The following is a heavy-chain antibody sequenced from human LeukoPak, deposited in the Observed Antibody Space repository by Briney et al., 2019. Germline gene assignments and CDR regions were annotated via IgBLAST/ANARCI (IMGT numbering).Heavy chain of an antibody. CDR3: ARCNDYRYPNWFDP. D-gene: IGHD1-1*01. CDR1: GGSISSYY. V-gene: IGHV4-59*12. Sequence: SETLSLTCTVSGGSISSYYWSWIRQPPGKGLEWIGYIYYSGSTNYNPSLKSRVTISVDTSKNQFSLKLSSVTAADTAVYYCARCNDYRYPNWFDPWGQGTLVTVSS. CDR2: IYYSGST. J-gene: IGHJ5*02.